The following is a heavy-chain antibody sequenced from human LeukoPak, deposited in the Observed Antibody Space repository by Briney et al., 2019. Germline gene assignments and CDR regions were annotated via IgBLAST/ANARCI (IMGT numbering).Heavy chain of an antibody. J-gene: IGHJ4*02. D-gene: IGHD4-23*01. CDR2: IWYDGNNR. CDR1: GLTFSRHG. CDR3: ARDCCGGNSHLFDS. Sequence: GGSLRLSCTASGLTFSRHGMHWVRQAPGKGLEWVAIIWYDGNNRYYTDSVKGRFTIYRDNSKDTLYLQMNSLRAEDTAVYYSARDCCGGNSHLFDSWGQGTLVTVSS. V-gene: IGHV3-33*01.